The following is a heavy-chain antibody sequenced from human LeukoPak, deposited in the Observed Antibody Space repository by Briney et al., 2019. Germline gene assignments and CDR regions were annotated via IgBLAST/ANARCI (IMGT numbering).Heavy chain of an antibody. CDR2: ISISSSTI. CDR3: AREAITGTFGFDP. D-gene: IGHD1-7*01. Sequence: GGSLRLSCAASGFTFSRYSMNWVRQAPGKGLEWVSYISISSSTIYYADSVKGRFTISRDNAKNSLYLQMDSLRAGDTAVYYCAREAITGTFGFDPWGQGTLVTVSS. CDR1: GFTFSRYS. J-gene: IGHJ5*02. V-gene: IGHV3-48*01.